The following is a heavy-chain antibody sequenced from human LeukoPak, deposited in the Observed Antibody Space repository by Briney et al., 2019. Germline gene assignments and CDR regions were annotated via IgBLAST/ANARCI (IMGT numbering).Heavy chain of an antibody. Sequence: PSESLSLTCGVSGGSVTSTNWWTWVRQPPGKGLEWIGEYHVDGRTNYNPSLKSPLTLSVDLSENHISLRLTSVTAADTAVYDCAREGGFYRPLDYSGQGTLVTVSS. CDR1: GGSVTSTNW. D-gene: IGHD3-3*01. V-gene: IGHV4-4*02. CDR3: AREGGFYRPLDY. J-gene: IGHJ4*02. CDR2: YHVDGRT.